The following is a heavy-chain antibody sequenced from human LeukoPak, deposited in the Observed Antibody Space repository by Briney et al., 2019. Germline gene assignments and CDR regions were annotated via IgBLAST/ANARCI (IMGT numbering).Heavy chain of an antibody. D-gene: IGHD6-19*01. CDR3: ARVWGSGWYLDY. J-gene: IGHJ4*02. Sequence: GGSLRLSCAASGFTFSDYYMSWIRQAPGKGLEWVSYISSSGSTIYYADSVKGLFTISRDNAKNSLYLQMNSLRAEDTAVYYSARVWGSGWYLDYWGQGTLVTVSS. V-gene: IGHV3-11*01. CDR2: ISSSGSTI. CDR1: GFTFSDYY.